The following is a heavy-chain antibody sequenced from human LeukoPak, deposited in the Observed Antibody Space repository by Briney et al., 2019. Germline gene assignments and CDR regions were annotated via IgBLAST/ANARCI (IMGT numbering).Heavy chain of an antibody. CDR2: IYSGGST. V-gene: IGHV3-66*01. D-gene: IGHD3-16*01. CDR1: GFTVSSNY. J-gene: IGHJ4*02. CDR3: ARATYYDYVWGSFFDY. Sequence: PGGSLRLSCAASGFTVSSNYMSWVRQAPGKGLEWVSVIYSGGSTYYADSVKGRFTISRDNSKNTLYLQMNSLRAEDTAVYYCARATYYDYVWGSFFDYWGQGTLVTVSS.